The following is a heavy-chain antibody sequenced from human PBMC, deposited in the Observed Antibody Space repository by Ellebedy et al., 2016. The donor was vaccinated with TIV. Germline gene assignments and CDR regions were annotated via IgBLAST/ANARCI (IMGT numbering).Heavy chain of an antibody. CDR3: ARSIVPPSFGMDV. CDR2: INPNSGGT. CDR1: GYTFTGYY. J-gene: IGHJ6*02. D-gene: IGHD2-2*01. V-gene: IGHV1-2*02. Sequence: AASVKVSCKASGYTFTGYYMHWVRQDPGQGLEWMGWINPNSGGTNYAQKFQGRVTMTRDTSTSTVYMELSSLRSEDTAVYYCARSIVPPSFGMDVWGQGTTVTVSS.